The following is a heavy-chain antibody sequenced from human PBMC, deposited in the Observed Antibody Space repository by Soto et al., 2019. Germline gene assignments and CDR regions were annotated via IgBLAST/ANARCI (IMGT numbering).Heavy chain of an antibody. D-gene: IGHD3-9*01. V-gene: IGHV4-39*01. Sequence: SETLSLTCSVSGDSINSDKYYWGWIRQPPGKGLEWIGSIYYRGNTYYNPSLQTRVTISLDKSKSQFSLKLNPVTAADSAVYFCARLEGLATISYYFDFWGQGALVTVSS. J-gene: IGHJ4*02. CDR3: ARLEGLATISYYFDF. CDR1: GDSINSDKYY. CDR2: IYYRGNT.